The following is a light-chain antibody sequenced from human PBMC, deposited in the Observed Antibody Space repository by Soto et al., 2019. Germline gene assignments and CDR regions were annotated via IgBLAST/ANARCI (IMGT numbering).Light chain of an antibody. Sequence: DIQMTQSPSTLSASIGDRVTITCRASQSIGSWLAWYQQKLGKAPKFLIYDASSLEAGVPSRFSGSGSGTEFTLTISSLQPDDFATYYCQQYDSYSPTFGQGTKVEIK. J-gene: IGKJ1*01. CDR3: QQYDSYSPT. CDR2: DAS. V-gene: IGKV1-5*01. CDR1: QSIGSW.